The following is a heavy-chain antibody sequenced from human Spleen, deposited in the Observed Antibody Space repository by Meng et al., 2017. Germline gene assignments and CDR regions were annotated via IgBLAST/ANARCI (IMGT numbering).Heavy chain of an antibody. CDR1: GFTFSSYE. CDR2: ISSSGSSI. J-gene: IGHJ4*02. Sequence: GESLKISCAASGFTFSSYEMNWVRQAPGKGLEWVSYISSSGSSIYYADSVRGRFTISRDNAKNSLYLQMNSLRAEETAVYYCARNSAYGDYEYWGQGTLVTVSS. V-gene: IGHV3-48*03. CDR3: ARNSAYGDYEY. D-gene: IGHD4-17*01.